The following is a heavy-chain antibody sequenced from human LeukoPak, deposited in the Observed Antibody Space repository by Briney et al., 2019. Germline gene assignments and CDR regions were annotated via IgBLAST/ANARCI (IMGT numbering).Heavy chain of an antibody. D-gene: IGHD5-12*01. CDR3: ARGYVDIVATLDY. J-gene: IGHJ4*02. Sequence: SVKVSCTASGGTFSSYAISWVRQAPGQGLEWMGGIIPIFGTANYAQKFQGRVTITADESTSTAYMELSSLRSEDTAVYYCARGYVDIVATLDYWGQGTLVTVSS. CDR1: GGTFSSYA. CDR2: IIPIFGTA. V-gene: IGHV1-69*01.